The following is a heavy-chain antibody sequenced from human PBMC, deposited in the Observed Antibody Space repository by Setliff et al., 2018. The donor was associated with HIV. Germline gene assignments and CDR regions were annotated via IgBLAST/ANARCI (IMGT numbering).Heavy chain of an antibody. CDR3: ARGVYYDSSGLDAFDI. V-gene: IGHV4-39*07. CDR2: IYYSGST. CDR1: GGSISSGSYY. D-gene: IGHD3-22*01. J-gene: IGHJ3*02. Sequence: KTSETLSLTCTVSGGSISSGSYYWSWIRQPPGKGLEWIGSIYYSGSTYYNPSLKSRVTISVDTSKNQFSLKLSYVTAADTAVYYCARGVYYDSSGLDAFDIWGQGTMVTVSS.